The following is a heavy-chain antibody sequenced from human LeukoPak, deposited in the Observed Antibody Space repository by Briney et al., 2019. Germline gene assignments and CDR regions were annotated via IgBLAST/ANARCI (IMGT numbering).Heavy chain of an antibody. V-gene: IGHV1-69*13. CDR3: ARSGGECGGDCYSDFQH. CDR2: IIPIFGTA. D-gene: IGHD2-21*02. Sequence: SVKVSCKASGGTFSSYAISWVRQAPGQGLEWMGGIIPIFGTANYAQKFQGRVTITADESTSTAYMELSSLRSEDTAVYYRARSGGECGGDCYSDFQHWGQGTLVTVSS. CDR1: GGTFSSYA. J-gene: IGHJ1*01.